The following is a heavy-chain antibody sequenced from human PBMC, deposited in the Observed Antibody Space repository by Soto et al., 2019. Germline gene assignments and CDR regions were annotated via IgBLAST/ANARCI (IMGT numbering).Heavy chain of an antibody. CDR2: IWYDGSNK. V-gene: IGHV3-33*01. CDR1: GFTFSSYG. Sequence: GGSLRLSCAASGFTFSSYGMHWVRQAPGKGLEWVAVIWYDGSNKYYADSVKGRFTISRDNSKNTLYLQMNSLRAEDTAVYYCARTKRTYYDFWSGSEGRPNYYYYGMDVWGQGTTVTVSS. CDR3: ARTKRTYYDFWSGSEGRPNYYYYGMDV. D-gene: IGHD3-3*01. J-gene: IGHJ6*02.